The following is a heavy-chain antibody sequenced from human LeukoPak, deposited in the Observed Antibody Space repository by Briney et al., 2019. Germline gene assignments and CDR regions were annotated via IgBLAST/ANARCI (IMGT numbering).Heavy chain of an antibody. CDR2: IYYSGST. CDR1: GGSISSYY. V-gene: IGHV4-59*01. D-gene: IGHD5-12*01. J-gene: IGHJ4*02. CDR3: ARDRSGYDLAY. Sequence: PSETLSLTCSVSGGSISSYYWSWIRQPPGKGLKWIGYIYYSGSTNYNPSLKSRVTISVDTSKNQVSLKLNSVTAADTAVYYCARDRSGYDLAYWGQGTLVTVSS.